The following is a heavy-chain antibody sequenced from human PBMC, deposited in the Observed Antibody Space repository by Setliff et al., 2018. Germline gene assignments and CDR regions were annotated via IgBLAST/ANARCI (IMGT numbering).Heavy chain of an antibody. D-gene: IGHD3-10*01. J-gene: IGHJ6*02. Sequence: GASVKVSCKASGGTFMSYAINWVRQAPGQGLEWMGRIIPIFGTANYAQKFQGRVTITADKSTSTAYMELSSLRSEDTAVYYCARDHVYGSQYYYYYYGMDVWGQGTTVTVSS. CDR2: IIPIFGTA. CDR3: ARDHVYGSQYYYYYYGMDV. CDR1: GGTFMSYA. V-gene: IGHV1-69*06.